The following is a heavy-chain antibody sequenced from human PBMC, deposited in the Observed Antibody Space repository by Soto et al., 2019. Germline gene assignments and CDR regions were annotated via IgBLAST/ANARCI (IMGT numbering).Heavy chain of an antibody. J-gene: IGHJ4*02. V-gene: IGHV1-3*01. D-gene: IGHD3-9*01. CDR1: GYTFTSYA. CDR3: ARDTIDVLRYFDWLGLFDY. Sequence: GASVKVSCKASGYTFTSYAMHWVRQAPGQRLEWMGWINAGNGNTKYSQKFQGRVTITRDTSASTAYMELSSLRSEDTAVYYCARDTIDVLRYFDWLGLFDYWGQGTLVTVSS. CDR2: INAGNGNT.